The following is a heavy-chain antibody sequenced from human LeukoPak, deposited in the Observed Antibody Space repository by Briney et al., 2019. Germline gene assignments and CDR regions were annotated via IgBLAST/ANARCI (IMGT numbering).Heavy chain of an antibody. Sequence: GESLKISCKGYIYSFTSYWIGWVRQMPGKGLEWMGRIDPSDSYTNYSPSFQGQVTISADKSINSAYLQWSSLKASDTAMYYCARRGYCTTTTCYPGPLWYWGQGTMVTVSS. CDR1: IYSFTSYW. CDR3: ARRGYCTTTTCYPGPLWY. J-gene: IGHJ4*02. CDR2: IDPSDSYT. D-gene: IGHD2/OR15-2a*01. V-gene: IGHV5-10-1*04.